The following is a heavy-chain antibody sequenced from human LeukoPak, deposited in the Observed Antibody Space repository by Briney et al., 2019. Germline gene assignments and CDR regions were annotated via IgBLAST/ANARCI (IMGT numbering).Heavy chain of an antibody. CDR3: ARVRVYDSSGYYYYFDY. CDR2: ISSSGSTI. CDR1: GFTFSSYE. Sequence: GGSLRLSCAASGFTFSSYEMNWVRQAPGKWLEWVSYISSSGSTIYYADSVKGRFTISRDNAKNSLYLQMNSLRAEDTAVYYCARVRVYDSSGYYYYFDYWGQGTLVTVSS. D-gene: IGHD3-22*01. V-gene: IGHV3-48*03. J-gene: IGHJ4*02.